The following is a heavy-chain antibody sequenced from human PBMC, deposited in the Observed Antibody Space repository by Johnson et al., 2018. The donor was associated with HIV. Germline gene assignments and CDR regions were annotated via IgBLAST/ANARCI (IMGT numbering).Heavy chain of an antibody. CDR2: ISYDGSNK. CDR1: GFTFSSYA. V-gene: IGHV3-30*04. J-gene: IGHJ3*02. Sequence: QVLLVESGGGLVQPGGSLRLSCAASGFTFSSYAMHWVRQATGKGLEWVAVISYDGSNKYYADSVKGRFTISRDNSKNTLYLQMNSLRAEDTAVYYCASIDAFDIWGQGTMVTVSS. CDR3: ASIDAFDI.